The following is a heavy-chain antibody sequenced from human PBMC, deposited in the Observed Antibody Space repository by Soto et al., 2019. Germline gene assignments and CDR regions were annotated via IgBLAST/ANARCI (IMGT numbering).Heavy chain of an antibody. D-gene: IGHD6-13*01. Sequence: GGSLRLSCAASGFTVSSNYMSWVRQAPGKGLEWVSVIYSGGSTYYADSVKGRFTISRDNSKNTLYLQMNSLRAEDTAVYYCARDRPPGIAAAVSGWFDPWGQGTLVTVSS. CDR2: IYSGGST. V-gene: IGHV3-66*01. J-gene: IGHJ5*02. CDR1: GFTVSSNY. CDR3: ARDRPPGIAAAVSGWFDP.